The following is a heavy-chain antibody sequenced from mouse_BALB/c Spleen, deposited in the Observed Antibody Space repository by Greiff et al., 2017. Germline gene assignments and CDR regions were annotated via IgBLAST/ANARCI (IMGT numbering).Heavy chain of an antibody. D-gene: IGHD1-2*01. CDR1: GYTFTSYW. Sequence: VQLKESGAELARPGASVKLSCKASGYTFTSYWMQWVKQRPGQGLEWIGAIYPGDGDTRYTQKFKGKATLTADKSSSTAYMQLSSLASEDSAVYYCARDVTTAPYAMDYWGQGTSVTVSS. CDR3: ARDVTTAPYAMDY. V-gene: IGHV1-87*01. CDR2: IYPGDGDT. J-gene: IGHJ4*01.